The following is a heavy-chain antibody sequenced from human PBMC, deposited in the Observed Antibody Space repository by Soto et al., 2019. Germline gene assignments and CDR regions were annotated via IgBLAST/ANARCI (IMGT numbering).Heavy chain of an antibody. V-gene: IGHV4-38-2*02. Sequence: PSETLSLTCAVSGYSISSGYYWGWIRQPPGKGLEWIGYLYHSGISDYNPSLKSRVTISVDTSKNQFSLKVRSVTAADTAVYYCAKDLLLWFGELTTYFDYWGQGTLVTVSS. CDR1: GYSISSGYY. D-gene: IGHD3-10*01. J-gene: IGHJ4*02. CDR2: LYHSGIS. CDR3: AKDLLLWFGELTTYFDY.